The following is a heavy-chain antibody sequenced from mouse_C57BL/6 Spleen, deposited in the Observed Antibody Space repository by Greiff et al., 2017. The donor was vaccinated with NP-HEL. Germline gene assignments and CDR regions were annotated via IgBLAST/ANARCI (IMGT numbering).Heavy chain of an antibody. V-gene: IGHV1-50*01. J-gene: IGHJ2*01. CDR3: ANWYFDY. CDR2: IDPSDSYT. Sequence: VQLQQPGAELVKPGASVKLSCKASGYTFTSYWMQWVKQRPGQGLEWIGEIDPSDSYTNYNQKFKGKATLTVDTSSSTADMQLSSLTSEDSAVYYCANWYFDYWGQGTTLTVSS. CDR1: GYTFTSYW. D-gene: IGHD4-1*01.